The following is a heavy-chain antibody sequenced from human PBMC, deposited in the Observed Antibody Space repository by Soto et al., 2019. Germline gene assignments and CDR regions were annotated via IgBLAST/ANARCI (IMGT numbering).Heavy chain of an antibody. Sequence: QLQLQESGSGLVKPSQTLSLTCAVSGGSISSGGYSWSWIRQPPGKGLEWIGYIYHSGSTYYNPSIQSRVTTSVERSKNQFSLKMRSVTAADTAVYYCASVPDYWGQGTLVTVSS. V-gene: IGHV4-30-2*01. CDR1: GGSISSGGYS. CDR3: ASVPDY. CDR2: IYHSGST. D-gene: IGHD2-2*01. J-gene: IGHJ4*02.